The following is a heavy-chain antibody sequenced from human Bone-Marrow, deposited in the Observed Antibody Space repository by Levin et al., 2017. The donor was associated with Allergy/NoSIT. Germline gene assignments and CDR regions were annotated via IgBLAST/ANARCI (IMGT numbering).Heavy chain of an antibody. V-gene: IGHV3-11*01. CDR1: GFRFSNYY. D-gene: IGHD2-2*01. Sequence: GGSLRLSCETSGFRFSNYYMSGIRRPPGRGREWMSEISNNGTTIYYEASLKGRFTISMDKGKNSLSLKMNTLTVEDTAIYYCARGRECCTSSSCYMGNWGQGTLVTVSS. J-gene: IGHJ4*02. CDR2: ISNNGTTI. CDR3: ARGRECCTSSSCYMGN.